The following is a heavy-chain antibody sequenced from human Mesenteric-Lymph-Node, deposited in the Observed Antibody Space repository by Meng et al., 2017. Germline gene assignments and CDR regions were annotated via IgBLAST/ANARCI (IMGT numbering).Heavy chain of an antibody. CDR3: ARIDGIVGAKF. CDR1: VYTFTSYV. CDR2: MNVNSGNT. J-gene: IGHJ4*02. Sequence: VQVVQSGDEVKNPGAYVKVCRKASVYTFTSYVIHRVRQATGQGLEWMGWMNVNSGNTRYAQKYQGRVTMTRDISKSTAYMDLTNLRSDDTAVYYCARIDGIVGAKFWGQGTLVTVSS. D-gene: IGHD1-26*01. V-gene: IGHV1-8*01.